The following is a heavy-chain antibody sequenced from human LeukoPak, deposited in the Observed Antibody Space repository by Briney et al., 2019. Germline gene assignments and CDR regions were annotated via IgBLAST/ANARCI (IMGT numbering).Heavy chain of an antibody. V-gene: IGHV1-69*13. D-gene: IGHD2-2*03. J-gene: IGHJ4*02. CDR3: ARDKNGYCSSTSCYASFDY. CDR2: IIPIFGTA. Sequence: SVKVSCKASGGTFISYAINWVRQAPGQGLEWMGGIIPIFGTANYAQKFQGRVTITADESTSTAYMELSSLRSEDTAVYYCARDKNGYCSSTSCYASFDYWGQGTLVTVSS. CDR1: GGTFISYA.